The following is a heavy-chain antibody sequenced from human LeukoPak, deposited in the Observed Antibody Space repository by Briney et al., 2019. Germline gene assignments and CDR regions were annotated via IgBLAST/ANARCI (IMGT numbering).Heavy chain of an antibody. J-gene: IGHJ4*02. CDR3: AKDWTPDGYYSIDS. Sequence: PGGSLRLSCAASGFTFSSYTMSWVRQAPGKGKEWVSLISGSGGITYYADSVKGRFTISRDNSKNTLYLQMNNLRAEDTAVYYCAKDWTPDGYYSIDSWGQGTLVIVSS. D-gene: IGHD3-3*01. CDR1: GFTFSSYT. V-gene: IGHV3-23*01. CDR2: ISGSGGIT.